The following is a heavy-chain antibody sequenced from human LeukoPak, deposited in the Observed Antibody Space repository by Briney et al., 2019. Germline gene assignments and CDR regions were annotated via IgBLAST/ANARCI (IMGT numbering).Heavy chain of an antibody. Sequence: GGSLRLSCAASGFTFSDYYMSWIRQAPGKGLEWLSYISSTGTTTYYADSVKGRFTISRDNAENSLYLQMNSLRAEDTAVYYCARDRWSSSWSGDWFDPWGQGTLVTVSS. J-gene: IGHJ5*02. CDR3: ARDRWSSSWSGDWFDP. V-gene: IGHV3-11*01. CDR1: GFTFSDYY. D-gene: IGHD6-13*01. CDR2: ISSTGTTT.